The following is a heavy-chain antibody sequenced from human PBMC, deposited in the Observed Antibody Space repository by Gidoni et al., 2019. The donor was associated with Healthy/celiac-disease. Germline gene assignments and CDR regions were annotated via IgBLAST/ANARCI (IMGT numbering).Heavy chain of an antibody. Sequence: EVQLVESGGGLVQPGGSLKLPCAAPGFTFRGSAMHWVRQASGEGLEWVGRIRSKANSYATAYAASVKGRFTISRDDSKNTAYLQMNSLKTEDTAVYYCTRPYYDFWSGYYIAAFDIWGQGTMVTVSS. D-gene: IGHD3-3*01. J-gene: IGHJ3*02. CDR2: IRSKANSYAT. CDR3: TRPYYDFWSGYYIAAFDI. CDR1: GFTFRGSA. V-gene: IGHV3-73*02.